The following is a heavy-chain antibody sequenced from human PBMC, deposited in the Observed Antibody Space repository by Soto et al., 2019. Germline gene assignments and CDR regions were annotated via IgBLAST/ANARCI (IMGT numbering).Heavy chain of an antibody. CDR1: GYTFTSYG. Sequence: QVQLVQSGAEVKKPGASVKVSCKASGYTFTSYGISWVRQAPGQGLEWMGWISAYNGNTNYAQKLQGRVTMTTDTSTSTAYMELRSRRSDDTAVYYCARDGVYSSSSVPSPADDYWGQGTLVTVSS. CDR3: ARDGVYSSSSVPSPADDY. J-gene: IGHJ4*02. CDR2: ISAYNGNT. D-gene: IGHD6-6*01. V-gene: IGHV1-18*01.